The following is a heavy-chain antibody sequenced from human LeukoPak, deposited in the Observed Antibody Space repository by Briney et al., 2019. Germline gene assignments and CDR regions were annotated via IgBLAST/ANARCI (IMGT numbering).Heavy chain of an antibody. CDR1: GDSISSHY. V-gene: IGHV4-59*11. J-gene: IGHJ3*02. CDR2: IYYSGST. D-gene: IGHD5-18*01. Sequence: SETLSLTCTVSGDSISSHYWSWIRQPPGKGLEWIGYIYYSGSTNYNPSLKSRVTISVDTSKNQFSLKLSSVTAADTAVYYCAGGDRYSYAWFDIWDQGTMVTVSS. CDR3: AGGDRYSYAWFDI.